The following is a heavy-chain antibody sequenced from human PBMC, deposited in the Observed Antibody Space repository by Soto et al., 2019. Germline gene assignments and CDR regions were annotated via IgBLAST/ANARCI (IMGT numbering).Heavy chain of an antibody. V-gene: IGHV3-48*01. J-gene: IGHJ4*02. CDR2: ISSVGSTV. CDR3: ARDRTGRGGCSSSTCYAFDY. Sequence: VQLVESGGCLVQPGGSLRLSCAASGFTFSSYSMNWVRQAPGKGLECVSDISSVGSTVYYADSVKVRLTISSDNAKNSVYLQMDRLRVEDTAVYYCARDRTGRGGCSSSTCYAFDYWGQGTLVTVSS. CDR1: GFTFSSYS. D-gene: IGHD2-2*01.